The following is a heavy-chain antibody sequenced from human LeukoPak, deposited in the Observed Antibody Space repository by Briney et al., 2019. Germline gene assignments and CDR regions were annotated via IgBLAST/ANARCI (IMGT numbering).Heavy chain of an antibody. V-gene: IGHV3-74*01. Sequence: GGSLRLSCASSGFIFRSYWMHWVRQPRGKGLVGVSRINCDGSSTRYADSVRDRFTNPRHNPKNTLDVQVNNLRAEDAAVYFCARQPRGYYDSSGTSDYWGDGKLVTVSS. J-gene: IGHJ4*01. CDR2: INCDGSST. CDR3: ARQPRGYYDSSGTSDY. D-gene: IGHD3-22*01. CDR1: GFIFRSYW.